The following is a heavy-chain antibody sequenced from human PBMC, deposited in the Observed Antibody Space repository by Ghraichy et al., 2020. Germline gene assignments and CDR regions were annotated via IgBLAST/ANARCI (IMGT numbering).Heavy chain of an antibody. J-gene: IGHJ3*02. D-gene: IGHD3-16*01. CDR2: IYDSAST. CDR3: ARGGGGNDAFDI. V-gene: IGHV4-31*03. Sequence: SETLSLTCTVSGDSVTSKTSYWSWIRQPPGKGLEWIGFIYDSASTYYTPSLQSRVVVSVDAPQNLVSLTLTSVTAADTAMYYCARGGGGNDAFDIWGHGAMVVVSS. CDR1: GDSVTSKTSY.